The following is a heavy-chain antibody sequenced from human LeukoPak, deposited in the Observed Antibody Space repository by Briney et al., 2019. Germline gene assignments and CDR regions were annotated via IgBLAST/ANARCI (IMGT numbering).Heavy chain of an antibody. D-gene: IGHD3-3*01. Sequence: GGSLRLSCAASGFIFSTYAMSWVRQAPGKGLEWVSAISGSGDSTYYADSVKGLFTISRDNSKNTLYLQMNSLRAEDTAVYYCAKTYSDFWSGYYTVDYYMDVWGKGTAVTVSS. CDR3: AKTYSDFWSGYYTVDYYMDV. CDR2: ISGSGDST. J-gene: IGHJ6*03. V-gene: IGHV3-23*01. CDR1: GFIFSTYA.